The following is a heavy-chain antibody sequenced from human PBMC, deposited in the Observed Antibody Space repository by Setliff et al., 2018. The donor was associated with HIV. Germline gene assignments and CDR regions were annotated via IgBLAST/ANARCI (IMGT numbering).Heavy chain of an antibody. V-gene: IGHV4-61*09. D-gene: IGHD1-26*01. Sequence: PSETLSLTCTVSGGSISSGIYYWSWIRQPAGQGLEWIGHIYTSGSTNYSPSVKSRVTISVDTPKNQFSLRLNSVTAADTAVYYCARASVGATGLYAFEIWGQGTMVTVSS. CDR1: GGSISSGIYY. CDR2: IYTSGST. CDR3: ARASVGATGLYAFEI. J-gene: IGHJ3*02.